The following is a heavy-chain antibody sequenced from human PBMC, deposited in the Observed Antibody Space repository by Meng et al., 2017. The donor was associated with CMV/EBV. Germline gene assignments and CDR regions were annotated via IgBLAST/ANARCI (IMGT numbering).Heavy chain of an antibody. J-gene: IGHJ3*02. D-gene: IGHD3-22*01. CDR2: INPSGGST. CDR1: GYTFTSYY. CDR3: ARDGTQRITMIVGAFDI. Sequence: ASVKVSCKASGYTFTSYYMHWVRQAPGQGPEWMGIINPSGGSTSYAQKFQGRVTMTRDTSTSTVYMELSSLRSEDTAVYYCARDGTQRITMIVGAFDIWGQGTMVT. V-gene: IGHV1-46*01.